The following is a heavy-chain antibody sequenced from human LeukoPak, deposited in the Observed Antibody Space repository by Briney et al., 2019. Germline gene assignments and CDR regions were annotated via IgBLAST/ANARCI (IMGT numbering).Heavy chain of an antibody. CDR2: TNHSGST. J-gene: IGHJ4*02. Sequence: SETLSLTCAVYGGSFSGYYWSWIRQPPGKGLEWIGETNHSGSTNYNPSLKSRVTISVDTSKNQFSLKLSSVTAADTAVYYCARGPAYYDSSGTYLGRYFDYWGQGTLVTVSS. V-gene: IGHV4-34*01. CDR3: ARGPAYYDSSGTYLGRYFDY. CDR1: GGSFSGYY. D-gene: IGHD3-22*01.